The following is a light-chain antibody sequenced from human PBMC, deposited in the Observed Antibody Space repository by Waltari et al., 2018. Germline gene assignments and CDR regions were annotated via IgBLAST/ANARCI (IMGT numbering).Light chain of an antibody. Sequence: DIVMTQSPLSLSVIPGEPASISCRSSQSLLHSSGNTFLDWYLQKPGQSPQLLIYLVSKRASGVPDRFSGSGSGTDFTLKISRVEAEDVGVYFCMQARQTPWTFGQGTKVEIK. CDR1: QSLLHSSGNTF. CDR2: LVS. J-gene: IGKJ1*01. CDR3: MQARQTPWT. V-gene: IGKV2-28*01.